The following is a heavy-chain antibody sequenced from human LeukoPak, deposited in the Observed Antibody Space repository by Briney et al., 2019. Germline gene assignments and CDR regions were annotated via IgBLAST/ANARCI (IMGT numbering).Heavy chain of an antibody. CDR2: TYYRSMWYN. D-gene: IGHD1-26*01. V-gene: IGHV6-1*01. Sequence: SQTLSLTCAIPGDTVSSNSAAWNWIRQSPSRGLEWLGRTYYRSMWYNDYAVSVKSRITIKPDTSKNHFSLQLNSVTPEGTAVYYCAREGEVGTTWSWFDPWGQGTLVTVSS. J-gene: IGHJ5*02. CDR1: GDTVSSNSAA. CDR3: AREGEVGTTWSWFDP.